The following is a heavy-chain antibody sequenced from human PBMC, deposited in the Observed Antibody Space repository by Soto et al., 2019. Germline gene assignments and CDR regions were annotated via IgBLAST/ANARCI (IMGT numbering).Heavy chain of an antibody. V-gene: IGHV4-30-4*01. J-gene: IGHJ4*02. D-gene: IGHD2-8*02. CDR1: GGSIIDEDYY. CDR3: AREGVGFSTGWLDC. Sequence: QVRLQESGPGLVRPSETLSLTCTVSGGSIIDEDYYWSWVRQPPGKALEWIGYVDHRGHTQYNPSLRSRLSLLSDTPKHQFSLRLTSVSVADTAVYFCAREGVGFSTGWLDCWGPGAQVTVS. CDR2: VDHRGHT.